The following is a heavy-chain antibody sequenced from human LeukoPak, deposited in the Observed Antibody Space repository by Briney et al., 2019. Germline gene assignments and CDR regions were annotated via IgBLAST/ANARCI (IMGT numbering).Heavy chain of an antibody. J-gene: IGHJ5*02. CDR2: MNPNSGNT. CDR1: GYTFTSYD. Sequence: GASVKVSCKAPGYTFTSYDINWVRQATGQGPEWIGWMNPNSGNTGYAQKFQGRVTMTRNTSISTAYMELSGLSSEGTAVYYFARRGGKLLVVRGPLDPWGQGTPVTVSS. V-gene: IGHV1-8*01. CDR3: ARRGGKLLVVRGPLDP. D-gene: IGHD2-8*02.